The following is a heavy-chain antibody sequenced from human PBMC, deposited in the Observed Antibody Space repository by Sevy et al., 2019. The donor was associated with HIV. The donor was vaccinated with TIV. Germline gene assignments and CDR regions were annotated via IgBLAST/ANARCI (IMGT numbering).Heavy chain of an antibody. V-gene: IGHV3-9*01. Sequence: GGSLRLSCAGSGFTFNDYGMDWVRQVPGKGLEWVAGISRKGDNIGYADGVKGRFTISRDDAKNSLYLQMNSLRVDDTAFYHCTKVRKGASGTGFFDSWGQGILVTVSS. CDR2: ISRKGDNI. CDR3: TKVRKGASGTGFFDS. D-gene: IGHD1-1*01. CDR1: GFTFNDYG. J-gene: IGHJ4*02.